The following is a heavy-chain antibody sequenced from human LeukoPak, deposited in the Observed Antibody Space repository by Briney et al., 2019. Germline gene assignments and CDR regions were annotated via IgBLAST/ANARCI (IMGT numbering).Heavy chain of an antibody. Sequence: PSETLSLTCTVSGGSVSSGSYYWSWIRQPPGKGLEWIGYMYDSGSTSYNPSLKSRVTISVDTSKNQFSLKLSSVAAADTAVYYCARDFYYDSSGYYDALDIWGQGTMVTVSS. V-gene: IGHV4-61*01. J-gene: IGHJ3*02. CDR3: ARDFYYDSSGYYDALDI. CDR2: MYDSGST. CDR1: GGSVSSGSYY. D-gene: IGHD3-22*01.